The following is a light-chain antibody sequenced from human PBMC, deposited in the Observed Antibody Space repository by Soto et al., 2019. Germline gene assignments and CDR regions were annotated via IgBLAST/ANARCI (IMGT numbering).Light chain of an antibody. CDR1: QSVSSSY. J-gene: IGKJ1*01. CDR3: QQYDKSPPWT. Sequence: EIVLTQSPGTLSLSPGERATLSCRASQSVSSSYLAWYQQKPGQAPRLLIDGASSRATGIPDRFSGSGSGTEFTLTIHSLQSDDFATYYCQQYDKSPPWTFGQGTKVDNK. CDR2: GAS. V-gene: IGKV3-20*01.